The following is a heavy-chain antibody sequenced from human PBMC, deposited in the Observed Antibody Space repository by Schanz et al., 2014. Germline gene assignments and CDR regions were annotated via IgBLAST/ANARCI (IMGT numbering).Heavy chain of an antibody. D-gene: IGHD6-19*01. J-gene: IGHJ4*02. V-gene: IGHV3-23*04. CDR3: AIIGVMVAVAGTRADY. CDR2: LSGSGGST. CDR1: GFTFSSYA. Sequence: VQLVESGGGVVQPGRSLRLSCAASGFTFSSYAMSWVRQAPGKGLEWVSALSGSGGSTYYADSVKGRFTIPRDNSKNTLYLQMNRLRAEDTALYYCAIIGVMVAVAGTRADYWGQGTLVTVSS.